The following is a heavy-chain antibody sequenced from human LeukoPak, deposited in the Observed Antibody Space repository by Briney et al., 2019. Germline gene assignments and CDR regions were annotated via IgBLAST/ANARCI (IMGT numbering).Heavy chain of an antibody. CDR2: INPNNGGT. D-gene: IGHD3-9*01. Sequence: ASVTVSCKASGYTFTGYYMHWVRQAPGQGLEWMGWINPNNGGTNYAQKFQGRVTMTRDTSISTAYMELSRLRSDDTAVYYCARDREDILTGYDYWGQGTLVTVSS. CDR3: ARDREDILTGYDY. J-gene: IGHJ4*02. V-gene: IGHV1-2*02. CDR1: GYTFTGYY.